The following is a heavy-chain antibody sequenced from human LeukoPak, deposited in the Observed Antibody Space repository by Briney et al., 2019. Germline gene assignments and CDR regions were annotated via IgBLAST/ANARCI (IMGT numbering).Heavy chain of an antibody. D-gene: IGHD3-22*01. Sequence: SEPLSLPCSVSGDTMYDNYWRWIREPPGKGLEWLGYISTYDSERISYNSSLKSRLPLTLDQSHTQFALGQISVTAADTAVYFCARQKGYYDSGGYWQDLGVFDYWGQGALVTVSS. V-gene: IGHV4-59*08. CDR1: GDTMYDNY. CDR3: ARQKGYYDSGGYWQDLGVFDY. CDR2: ISTYDSERI. J-gene: IGHJ4*02.